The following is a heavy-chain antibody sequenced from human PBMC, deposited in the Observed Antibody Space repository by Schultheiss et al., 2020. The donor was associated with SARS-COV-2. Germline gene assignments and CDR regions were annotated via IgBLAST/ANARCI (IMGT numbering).Heavy chain of an antibody. J-gene: IGHJ4*02. CDR1: GFTVSSNY. Sequence: GSLRLSCAASGFTVSSNYMSWVRQAPGKGLEWIGYIYYSGSTNYNPSLKSRVTISVDTSKNQFSLKLSSVTAADTAVYYCARLGGYWGQGTLVTVSS. V-gene: IGHV4-59*02. CDR2: IYYSGST. D-gene: IGHD3-16*01. CDR3: ARLGGY.